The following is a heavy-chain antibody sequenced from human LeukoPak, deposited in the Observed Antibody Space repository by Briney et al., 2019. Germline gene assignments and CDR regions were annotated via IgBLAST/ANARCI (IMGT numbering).Heavy chain of an antibody. CDR2: INHSGST. D-gene: IGHD3-3*01. CDR1: GGSITSSNR. Sequence: SGTLSLTCAVSGGSITSSNRWSWVRQPPGKGLEWIGEINHSGSTNYNPSLKSRVTISVDTSKNQFSLKLSSVTAADTAVYYCARGGIFGVVKKIKNYFDYWGQGTLVTVSS. V-gene: IGHV4-4*02. J-gene: IGHJ4*02. CDR3: ARGGIFGVVKKIKNYFDY.